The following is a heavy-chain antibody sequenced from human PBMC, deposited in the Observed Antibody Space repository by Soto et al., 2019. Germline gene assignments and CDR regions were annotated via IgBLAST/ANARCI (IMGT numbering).Heavy chain of an antibody. CDR2: ISAYNGNT. D-gene: IGHD1-26*01. V-gene: IGHV1-18*01. J-gene: IGHJ6*02. CDR3: AREGETGGLAVDLLITRYYYYGMDV. CDR1: GYTFTSYG. Sequence: GASVKVSCKASGYTFTSYGISWVRQAPGQGLEWMGWISAYNGNTSYAQKFQGRVTMTRDTSTSTVYMELSSLRSEDTAVYYCAREGETGGLAVDLLITRYYYYGMDVWGQGTTVTVSS.